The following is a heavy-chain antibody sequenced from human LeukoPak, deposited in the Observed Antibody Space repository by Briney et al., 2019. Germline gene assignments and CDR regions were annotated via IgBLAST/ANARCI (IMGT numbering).Heavy chain of an antibody. D-gene: IGHD2/OR15-2a*01. Sequence: GGSLRLSCAASGFTFNSYAMSWVRQAPGKGLEWVSAMTDSTTYYADSVKGRFTISRDNSKNTLYLQMNSLRAEDTAVYYCAKGAYSTTWTFDYWGQGTLVTVSS. J-gene: IGHJ4*02. CDR2: MTDSTT. CDR1: GFTFNSYA. CDR3: AKGAYSTTWTFDY. V-gene: IGHV3-23*01.